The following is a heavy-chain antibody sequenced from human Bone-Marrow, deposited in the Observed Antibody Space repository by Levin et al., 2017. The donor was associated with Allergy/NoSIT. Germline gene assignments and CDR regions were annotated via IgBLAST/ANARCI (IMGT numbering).Heavy chain of an antibody. J-gene: IGHJ4*02. CDR1: GGSITDVAYS. D-gene: IGHD3-22*01. CDR2: IHPGGTT. V-gene: IGHV4-30-2*01. Sequence: SQTLSLTCAVSGGSITDVAYSWSWVRQPPGKGLEWIGYIHPGGTTYYSPSLKSRVSISIDRSKNQFSLRLTSVTAAYTAVYFCGRSTDYESSGLYYFDSWGQGTLVTVSS. CDR3: GRSTDYESSGLYYFDS.